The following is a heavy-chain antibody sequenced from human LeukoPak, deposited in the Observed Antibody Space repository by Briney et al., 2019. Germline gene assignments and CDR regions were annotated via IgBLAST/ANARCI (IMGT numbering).Heavy chain of an antibody. D-gene: IGHD3-3*01. CDR1: GFTFSSYW. J-gene: IGHJ4*02. CDR3: ARAISTTLRFLYYFDY. V-gene: IGHV3-74*01. Sequence: PGGSLRLSCAASGFTFSSYWMHWVRQAPGKGLVWVSRINTDGSSTSYADSVKGRFTISRDNAKNTLYLQMNSLRAEDTAVYYCARAISTTLRFLYYFDYWGQGTLVTVSS. CDR2: INTDGSST.